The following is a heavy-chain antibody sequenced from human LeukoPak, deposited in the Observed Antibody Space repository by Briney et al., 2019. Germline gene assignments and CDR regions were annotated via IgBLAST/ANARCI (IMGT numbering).Heavy chain of an antibody. CDR3: ARGLAARRLKYFDY. CDR2: INHSGST. D-gene: IGHD6-6*01. J-gene: IGHJ4*02. CDR1: GGSFSGYY. Sequence: SETLSLTCAVYGGSFSGYYWSWIRQPPGKGLEWIGEINHSGSTNYNPSLKSRVTISVDTSKNQFSLKLSSVTAADTAVYYCARGLAARRLKYFDYWGQGTLVTVSS. V-gene: IGHV4-34*01.